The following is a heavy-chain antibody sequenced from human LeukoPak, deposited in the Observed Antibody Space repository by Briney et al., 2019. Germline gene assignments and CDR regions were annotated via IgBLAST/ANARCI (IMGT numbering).Heavy chain of an antibody. J-gene: IGHJ6*02. CDR2: TSGSGGST. CDR1: GFTFSSYA. V-gene: IGHV3-23*01. Sequence: GGSLRLSCAASGFTFSSYAMTWGRQAPGKGLGWVSATSGSGGSTYYADSVKGRFSISRDSSKNTLYLQMNSLRAEDTAVYYCAKAPPDSYYYYYGMDVWGQGTTVTVSS. CDR3: AKAPPDSYYYYYGMDV. D-gene: IGHD5-18*01.